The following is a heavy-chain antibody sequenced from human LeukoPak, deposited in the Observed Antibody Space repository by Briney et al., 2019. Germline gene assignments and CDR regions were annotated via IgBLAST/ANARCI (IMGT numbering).Heavy chain of an antibody. J-gene: IGHJ4*02. CDR1: GFTFSSYA. CDR2: ISGSGGST. Sequence: GGSLRLSCAASGFTFSSYAMSWVRQAPGKGLEWVSAISGSGGSTYYADSVKGRFTISRDNSKNTLHLQMNSLRAEDTDVYYCARQTYSSGWYSDYWGQGTLATVSS. V-gene: IGHV3-23*01. CDR3: ARQTYSSGWYSDY. D-gene: IGHD6-19*01.